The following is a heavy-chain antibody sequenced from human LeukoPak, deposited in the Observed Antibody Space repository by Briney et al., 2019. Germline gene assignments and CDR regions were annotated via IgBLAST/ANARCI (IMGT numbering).Heavy chain of an antibody. CDR1: GGSISSADFY. CDR2: IYYSGSA. J-gene: IGHJ4*02. Sequence: SETLSLTCAVSGGSISSADFYWSWIRQHPGKGLESIGFIYYSGSAYYNPSLKSRVSISVDTSKNQFSLTLNSVTAADTAVYYCARGSDYFDYWGQGTLVTVSS. V-gene: IGHV4-31*11. CDR3: ARGSDYFDY.